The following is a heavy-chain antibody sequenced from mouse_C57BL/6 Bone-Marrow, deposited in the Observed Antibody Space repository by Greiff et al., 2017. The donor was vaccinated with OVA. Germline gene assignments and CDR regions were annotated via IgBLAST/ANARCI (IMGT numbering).Heavy chain of an antibody. V-gene: IGHV1-72*01. J-gene: IGHJ3*01. CDR1: GYPFTSLW. Sequence: QVQPQQPWAELVKPWASVKLSFQASGYPFTSLWMHWVKQRPGRGPEWVGRIDPNSGGNKYNEKFKSKATLTVDKTSSTTYMQLSSLTAEASEVYYCASDFWFAYWGRGTRVTVSA. CDR2: IDPNSGGN. CDR3: ASDFWFAY.